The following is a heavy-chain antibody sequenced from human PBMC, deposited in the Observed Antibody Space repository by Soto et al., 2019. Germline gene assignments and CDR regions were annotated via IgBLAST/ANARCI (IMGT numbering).Heavy chain of an antibody. CDR3: ARRGSGSYYDY. V-gene: IGHV3-23*01. CDR1: GFTFSSYA. CDR2: ISGSGDST. D-gene: IGHD1-26*01. J-gene: IGHJ4*02. Sequence: EVQLLESGGGLEQPGGSLRLSCAASGFTFSSYAMNWVRQAPGKGLEWVSVISGSGDSTYYADSVKGRFTISRDNSKNTLYRQMNGLRAEDTAVYYCARRGSGSYYDYWGQGTLVTVSS.